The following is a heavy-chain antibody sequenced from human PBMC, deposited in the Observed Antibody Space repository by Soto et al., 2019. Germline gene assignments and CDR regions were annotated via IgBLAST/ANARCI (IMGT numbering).Heavy chain of an antibody. CDR1: GFTFSSCT. J-gene: IGHJ5*02. CDR2: ISPSTSHI. V-gene: IGHV3-21*01. Sequence: PGGSLRLSCAVSGFTFSSCTMNWVRQAPGKGLEWVSSISPSTSHIYYADSVKGRFTISRDNAKNTLYLQMNSLRAEDTAVYYCARGPRGSSGWYSWFDPWGQGTLVTVSS. D-gene: IGHD6-19*01. CDR3: ARGPRGSSGWYSWFDP.